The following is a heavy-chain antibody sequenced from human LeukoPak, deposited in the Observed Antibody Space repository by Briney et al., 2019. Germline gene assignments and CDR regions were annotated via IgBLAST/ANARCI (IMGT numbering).Heavy chain of an antibody. CDR3: ARGARGYSYEARFDY. J-gene: IGHJ4*02. Sequence: GASVKVSCKASGGTFSGYAISWVRQAPGQGLEWMGGIIPIFGTANYAQKFQGRVTITADESTSTAYMELSSPRSEDTAVYYCARGARGYSYEARFDYWGQGTLVTVSS. V-gene: IGHV1-69*13. D-gene: IGHD5-18*01. CDR2: IIPIFGTA. CDR1: GGTFSGYA.